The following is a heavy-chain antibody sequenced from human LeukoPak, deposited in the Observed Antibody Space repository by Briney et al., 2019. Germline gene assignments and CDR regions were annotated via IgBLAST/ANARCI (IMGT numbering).Heavy chain of an antibody. D-gene: IGHD1-26*01. CDR2: ISAYNGNT. Sequence: ASVKVSCKASGYTFTSYGISGVRQAPGQGLEWMGWISAYNGNTNYAQKFQGRVTMTRDTSISTAYMELRSLTSDDTAVYYCARGSGSGGRDWFDPWGQGTLVTVSS. CDR3: ARGSGSGGRDWFDP. CDR1: GYTFTSYG. J-gene: IGHJ5*02. V-gene: IGHV1-18*01.